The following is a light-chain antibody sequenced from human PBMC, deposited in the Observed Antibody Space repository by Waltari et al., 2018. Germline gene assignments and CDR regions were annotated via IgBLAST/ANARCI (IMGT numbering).Light chain of an antibody. Sequence: DIEMTQSPSSLSASIGDTVSMTCRASQTISSALNWYQQKPGKAPKLLVYHASTLQNGVPSRFSCSGSGTNFALIINDLQPEDFGTYYCQQSYDTWWSFGPGTTVDIK. V-gene: IGKV1-39*01. CDR1: QTISSA. CDR3: QQSYDTWWS. CDR2: HAS. J-gene: IGKJ1*01.